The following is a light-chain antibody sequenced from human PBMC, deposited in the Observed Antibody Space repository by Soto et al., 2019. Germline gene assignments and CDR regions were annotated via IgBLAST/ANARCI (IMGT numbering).Light chain of an antibody. CDR3: SSYTSSSLV. J-gene: IGLJ1*01. V-gene: IGLV2-14*01. CDR2: EVS. Sequence: QSALTQPASVSGSPGQSITISCTGTSSDVGGYNYVSWYQQHPGTAPKLMIYEVSNRPSGVSNRFSGSKSGNTASLTISGLQAEDEADYYCSSYTSSSLVFGTGTKVTVL. CDR1: SSDVGGYNY.